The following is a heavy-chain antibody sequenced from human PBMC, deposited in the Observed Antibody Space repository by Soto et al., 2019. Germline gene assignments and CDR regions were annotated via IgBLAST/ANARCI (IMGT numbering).Heavy chain of an antibody. D-gene: IGHD3-16*01. J-gene: IGHJ4*02. V-gene: IGHV4-34*01. CDR2: INHSGST. Sequence: SETLSLTCAVYGGSFSGYYWSWIRQPPGKGLEWIGEINHSGSTNYNPSLKSRVTISVDTSKNQFSLKLSSVTAADTAVYYCARPASWGTGDPIAFDYWGQGTLVTVSS. CDR1: GGSFSGYY. CDR3: ARPASWGTGDPIAFDY.